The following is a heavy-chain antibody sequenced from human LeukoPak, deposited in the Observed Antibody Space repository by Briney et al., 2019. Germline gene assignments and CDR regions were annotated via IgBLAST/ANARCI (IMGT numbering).Heavy chain of an antibody. CDR1: GGTFSSYA. CDR3: ARDGVDAAMVYFDY. CDR2: IIPIFGTA. V-gene: IGHV1-69*06. J-gene: IGHJ4*02. Sequence: SVKVSCKASGGTFSSYAISWVRQAPGQGLEWMGGIIPIFGTANYAQKFQGGVTITADKSTSTAYMELSSLRSEDTAVYYCARDGVDAAMVYFDYWGQGTLVTVSS. D-gene: IGHD5-18*01.